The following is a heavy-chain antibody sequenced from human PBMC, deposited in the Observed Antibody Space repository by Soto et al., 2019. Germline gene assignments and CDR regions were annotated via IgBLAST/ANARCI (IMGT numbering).Heavy chain of an antibody. D-gene: IGHD5-12*01. V-gene: IGHV3-23*01. CDR1: GLTFSSYA. CDR2: IRGSGDNT. CDR3: ITYDPLDY. Sequence: EVQLLESGGNLVQPGGSPRLSCAASGLTFSSYAMSWVRQAPGKGLEWVSGIRGSGDNTYYADSVKGRFTISRDNSKNTLYLQMNSLRAEDTAVYYCITYDPLDYWGQGTLATVSS. J-gene: IGHJ4*02.